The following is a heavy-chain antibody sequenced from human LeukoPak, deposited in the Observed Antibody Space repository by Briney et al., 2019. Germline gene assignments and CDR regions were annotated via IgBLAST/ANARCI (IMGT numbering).Heavy chain of an antibody. CDR2: ISSSSSYI. Sequence: GGSLSLSCAASGFTFSSYSMNWVRQAPGKGLEWVSSISSSSSYIYYADSVKRRSTISRDNAKNTLYLQMNSLRAEDTAVYYCARDRGETDHFLVYWGQGPLVTVSS. J-gene: IGHJ4*02. CDR1: GFTFSSYS. CDR3: ARDRGETDHFLVY. V-gene: IGHV3-21*01. D-gene: IGHD3-10*01.